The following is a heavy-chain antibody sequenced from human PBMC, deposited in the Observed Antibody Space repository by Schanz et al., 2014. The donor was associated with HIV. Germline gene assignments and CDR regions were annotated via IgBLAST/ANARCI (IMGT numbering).Heavy chain of an antibody. CDR3: AKDRNYYDNRYLGKGNYYYYYGMDV. Sequence: EVQLLESGGGLEQPGGSLRLSCAASGFNFNNYAMTWVRQAPGKGLEWLSTLSGSGDRTYYADSVKGRFTISRDNSKNTMYLKMNSLRVDDTAVYYCAKDRNYYDNRYLGKGNYYYYYGMDVWGQGTTVTVSS. CDR2: LSGSGDRT. V-gene: IGHV3-23*01. D-gene: IGHD3-22*01. J-gene: IGHJ6*02. CDR1: GFNFNNYA.